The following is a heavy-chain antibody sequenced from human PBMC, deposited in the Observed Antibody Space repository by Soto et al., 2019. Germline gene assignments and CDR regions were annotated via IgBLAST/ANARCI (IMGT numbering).Heavy chain of an antibody. Sequence: SVKVSCKASGGTFSRYAISWVRQAPGQGLEWMGGIITIFGTANYAQKFQGRVTITSDESTSTAYMELSSLRFEDTAVYYCARAIVGPTTTWWLDPWGQGTLVTVSS. CDR2: IITIFGTA. V-gene: IGHV1-69*13. CDR3: ARAIVGPTTTWWLDP. CDR1: GGTFSRYA. J-gene: IGHJ5*02. D-gene: IGHD1-26*01.